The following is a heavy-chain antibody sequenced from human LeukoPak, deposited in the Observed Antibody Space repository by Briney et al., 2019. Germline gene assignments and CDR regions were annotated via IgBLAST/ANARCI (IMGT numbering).Heavy chain of an antibody. CDR1: GFTFSSYW. CDR3: AREIRYYGSGSYLDP. J-gene: IGHJ5*02. V-gene: IGHV3-7*01. D-gene: IGHD3-10*01. CDR2: IKQGGSEK. Sequence: GGSLRLSCAASGFTFSSYWMSWVRQAPGKGLEWVANIKQGGSEKYYVDSVKGRFTISRDNAKNSLYLQMNSLRAEDTAVYYCAREIRYYGSGSYLDPWGQGTLVTVSS.